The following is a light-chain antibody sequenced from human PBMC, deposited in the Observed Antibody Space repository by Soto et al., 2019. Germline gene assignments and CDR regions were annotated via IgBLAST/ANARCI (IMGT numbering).Light chain of an antibody. J-gene: IGLJ1*01. CDR1: TTDVGSYNL. CDR2: EVS. Sequence: QSVLTQPASVSGSPGQSITISCTGTTTDVGSYNLVSWYQQHPGRAPKLMIYEVSRRPSGASNRFSGSKSGNTASLTISGLQAEDGADYYCCSWAGSNTFYFFGTGTKVTVL. CDR3: CSWAGSNTFYF. V-gene: IGLV2-23*02.